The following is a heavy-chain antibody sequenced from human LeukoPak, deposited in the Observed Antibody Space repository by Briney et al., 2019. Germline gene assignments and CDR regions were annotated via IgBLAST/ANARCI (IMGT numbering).Heavy chain of an antibody. CDR1: GVTVGTNS. J-gene: IGHJ1*01. Sequence: GGSLRLSCAASGVTVGTNSMSWARQSPGKGLEWVSVIYSGGSTYNADSVNGRFTVSRDNSRNTLFLQINNLRAEDTALYFCASAREYCGSAECYEYFQHWSQGTLVIVSS. D-gene: IGHD2-21*01. CDR3: ASAREYCGSAECYEYFQH. V-gene: IGHV3-53*01. CDR2: IYSGGST.